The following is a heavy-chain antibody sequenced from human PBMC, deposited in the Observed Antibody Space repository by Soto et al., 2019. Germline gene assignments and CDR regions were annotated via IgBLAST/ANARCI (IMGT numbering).Heavy chain of an antibody. V-gene: IGHV3-48*03. CDR2: ISSSGSTI. D-gene: IGHD5-18*01. CDR3: AKGYSYGSAHYFDY. J-gene: IGHJ4*02. CDR1: GFTFSSYE. Sequence: PGGSLRLSCAASGFTFSSYEMNWVRQAPGKGLEWVSYISSSGSTIYYADSVKGRFTISRDNAKNSLYLQMNSLRAEDTALYYCAKGYSYGSAHYFDYWGQGTLVTVSS.